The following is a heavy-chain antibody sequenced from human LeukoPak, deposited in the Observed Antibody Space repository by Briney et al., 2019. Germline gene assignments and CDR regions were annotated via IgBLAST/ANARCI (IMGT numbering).Heavy chain of an antibody. D-gene: IGHD2/OR15-2a*01. Sequence: PGGSLRLSCVASGFTVSSNYMSWVRQAPGKGLEWVSVIYSGDSTYYADSVKGRFTISRDNSKNTLYLQMNSLRAADTAVYYCARDESRRKNHYNYALDVWGQGTTVTVSS. V-gene: IGHV3-66*01. CDR1: GFTVSSNY. CDR2: IYSGDST. J-gene: IGHJ6*02. CDR3: ARDESRRKNHYNYALDV.